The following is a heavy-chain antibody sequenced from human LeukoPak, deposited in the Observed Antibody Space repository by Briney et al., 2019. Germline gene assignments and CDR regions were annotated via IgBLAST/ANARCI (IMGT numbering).Heavy chain of an antibody. D-gene: IGHD5-18*01. V-gene: IGHV3-33*01. CDR1: GFTFSAYA. Sequence: GGSPRLSCTTSGFTFSAYAMHWVRQAPGEGLEWVAVIWYDGSEKYYTGSVKGRFTISRDNSKHTLYLQMDSLRAEDTAVYYCARDRTRGYTYGYLDNWGQGTQVTVSS. CDR3: ARDRTRGYTYGYLDN. J-gene: IGHJ4*02. CDR2: IWYDGSEK.